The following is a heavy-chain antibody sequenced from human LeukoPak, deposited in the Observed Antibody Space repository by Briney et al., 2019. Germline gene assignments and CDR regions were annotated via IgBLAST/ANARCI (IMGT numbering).Heavy chain of an antibody. CDR1: GFTVSSNY. J-gene: IGHJ4*02. CDR2: IYSGGST. V-gene: IGHV3-53*01. Sequence: GVSLRLSCAASGFTVSSNYMSWVRQAPGKGVEWVSVIYSGGSTFYADSVKGRFTISRDNAKNSLYLQMNSLRAEDTAVYYCARSSGWYIPDYWGQGTLVTVSS. CDR3: ARSSGWYIPDY. D-gene: IGHD6-19*01.